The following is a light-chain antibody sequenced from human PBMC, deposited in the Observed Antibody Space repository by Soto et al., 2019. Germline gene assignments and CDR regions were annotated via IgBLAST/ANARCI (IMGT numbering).Light chain of an antibody. Sequence: EIVLTQSPLSLPVTPGEPASISCRSSQNLLHSNGYNYLNWYLQKPGQSPQLLIYLDSNRASGVPDRFSGSGSGTDFTLTINRVEAEDVGLYFCAQGLATPFTFGGGTKVDIK. CDR2: LDS. J-gene: IGKJ4*01. CDR1: QNLLHSNGYNY. V-gene: IGKV2-28*01. CDR3: AQGLATPFT.